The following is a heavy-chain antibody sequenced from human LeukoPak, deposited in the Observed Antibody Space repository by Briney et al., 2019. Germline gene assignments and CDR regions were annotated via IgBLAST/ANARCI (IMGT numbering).Heavy chain of an antibody. CDR1: GYTFASYG. V-gene: IGHV1-18*01. CDR2: ISAYNGNT. CDR3: ARKNNDVLTGYLEGEFDP. D-gene: IGHD3-9*01. J-gene: IGHJ5*02. Sequence: GASVKVSCKASGYTFASYGIIWVRQAPGQGLEWMGWISAYNGNTIYAQTLQGRVTMTTDTSTSTAYMELRSLRSDDTAVYYCARKNNDVLTGYLEGEFDPWGQGTLVTVSS.